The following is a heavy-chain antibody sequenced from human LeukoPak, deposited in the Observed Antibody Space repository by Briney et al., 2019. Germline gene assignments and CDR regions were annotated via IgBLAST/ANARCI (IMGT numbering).Heavy chain of an antibody. D-gene: IGHD4/OR15-4a*01. CDR2: IYTSGST. CDR3: ARDFAPMVVTIGHTKYNWFDP. V-gene: IGHV4-4*07. CDR1: GGSISSYY. J-gene: IGHJ5*02. Sequence: SETLSLTCTVSGGSISSYYWSWIRQPAGKGLEWIGRIYTSGSTNYNPSLKSRVTMSVDTSKNQFSLKLSSVTAADTAVYYCARDFAPMVVTIGHTKYNWFDPWGQGTPVTVSS.